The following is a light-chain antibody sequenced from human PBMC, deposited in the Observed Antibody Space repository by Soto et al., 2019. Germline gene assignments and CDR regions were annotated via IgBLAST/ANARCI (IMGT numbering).Light chain of an antibody. CDR1: PTVSSIY. V-gene: IGKV3-20*01. Sequence: EIVLTQSPGTLSLSPGERATLSCRASPTVSSIYLAWYQQKPGQAPRLLIYDASSRAPGIPDRFGGSGSGTDFTLTISRLEPEDFAVYYCQQFGTSPPSTFGQGTRLEIK. J-gene: IGKJ5*01. CDR3: QQFGTSPPST. CDR2: DAS.